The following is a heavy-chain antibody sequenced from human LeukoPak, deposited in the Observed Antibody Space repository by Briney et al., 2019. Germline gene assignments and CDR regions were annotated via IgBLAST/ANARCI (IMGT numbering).Heavy chain of an antibody. J-gene: IGHJ4*02. CDR1: GFTFSNCA. CDR2: ISTDGGGT. Sequence: PGGSLRLSCSASGFTFSNCAMHWVRQAPGKGLEYVSAISTDGGGTYYADSVKGRFTISRDNSKNTLYLQMNSLRAEDTAVYYCARALGWGYVGEYYFDYWGQGTLVTVSS. V-gene: IGHV3-64*04. D-gene: IGHD5-18*01. CDR3: ARALGWGYVGEYYFDY.